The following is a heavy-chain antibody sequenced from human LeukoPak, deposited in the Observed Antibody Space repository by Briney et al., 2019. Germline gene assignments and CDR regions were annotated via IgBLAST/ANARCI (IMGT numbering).Heavy chain of an antibody. Sequence: GGSLRLSCAASGFTFSSYSMNWVRQAPGKGLEWVSSISSSSSYIYYADSVKGRFTISRDNAKNSLYLQMNSLRAEDTAVYYCARGYCSGGSCYPYYYYYMDVWGKGTTVTISS. CDR3: ARGYCSGGSCYPYYYYYMDV. V-gene: IGHV3-21*01. CDR1: GFTFSSYS. J-gene: IGHJ6*03. CDR2: ISSSSSYI. D-gene: IGHD2-15*01.